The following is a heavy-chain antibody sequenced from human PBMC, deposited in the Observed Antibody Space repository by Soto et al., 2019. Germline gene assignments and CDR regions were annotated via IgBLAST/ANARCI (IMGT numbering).Heavy chain of an antibody. Sequence: GGSLRLSCAASGFTFSDHDMSWIRQAPGKGLEWIGYSSNSGSFTRYADSVKGRFAISRDNAKNSLFLQINSLRGDDTAIYCCVRSGDNYNLLDYWGQGTPVTVSS. CDR2: SSNSGSFT. D-gene: IGHD1-1*01. J-gene: IGHJ4*02. CDR1: GFTFSDHD. CDR3: VRSGDNYNLLDY. V-gene: IGHV3-11*06.